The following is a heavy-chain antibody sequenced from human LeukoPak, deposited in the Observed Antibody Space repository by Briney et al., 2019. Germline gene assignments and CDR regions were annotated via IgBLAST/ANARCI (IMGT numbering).Heavy chain of an antibody. D-gene: IGHD3-22*01. J-gene: IGHJ3*02. CDR1: GGSFSGYY. CDR3: AVLPYYYDSSGYSIDAFDI. Sequence: SETLSLTCAVYGGSFSGYYWSWIRQPPGKGLEWIGEINHSGSTSYNPSLKSRVTISVDTSKNQLSLKLSSVTAADTAVYYCAVLPYYYDSSGYSIDAFDIWGQGTMVTVSS. CDR2: INHSGST. V-gene: IGHV4-34*01.